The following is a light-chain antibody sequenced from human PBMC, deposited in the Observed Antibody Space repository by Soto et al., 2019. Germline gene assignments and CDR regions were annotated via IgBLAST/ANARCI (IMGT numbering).Light chain of an antibody. Sequence: DIQMTQSPSSLSASVGDRVTITCQASQDIRKYLSWYQQKPGRAPKLLIYGASNLETGVPSRFSGSGDGTDFTFTISSLQPEDIATYYCRHYDHLPPFTFGPGTKVAIK. J-gene: IGKJ3*01. CDR2: GAS. CDR1: QDIRKY. CDR3: RHYDHLPPFT. V-gene: IGKV1-33*01.